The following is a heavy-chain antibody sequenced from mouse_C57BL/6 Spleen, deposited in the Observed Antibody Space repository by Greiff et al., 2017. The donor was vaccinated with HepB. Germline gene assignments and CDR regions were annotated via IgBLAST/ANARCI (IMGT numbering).Heavy chain of an antibody. CDR2: IHPNSGST. V-gene: IGHV1-64*01. J-gene: IGHJ1*03. Sequence: VQLQQSGAELVKPGASVKLSCKASGYTFTSYWMHWVKQRPGQGLEWIGMIHPNSGSTNYNETFKSKATLTVDNSSSTAYMQLSSLTSEDSAVYYCARSRSNGYFDVWGTGTTVTVSS. D-gene: IGHD2-5*01. CDR1: GYTFTSYW. CDR3: ARSRSNGYFDV.